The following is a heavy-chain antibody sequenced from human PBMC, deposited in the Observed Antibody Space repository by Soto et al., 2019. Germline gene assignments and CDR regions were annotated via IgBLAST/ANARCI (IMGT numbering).Heavy chain of an antibody. CDR3: ARGPYYYDSSGYTSFDY. Sequence: QVQLVQSGAEVKKPGSSVKVSCKASGGTFSSYAISWVRQAPGQGLEWMGGIIPIFGTANYAQKFQGRVTITADESTSTAYMELSSLRSEDTAVHYCARGPYYYDSSGYTSFDYWGQGTLVTVSS. D-gene: IGHD3-22*01. V-gene: IGHV1-69*01. CDR2: IIPIFGTA. J-gene: IGHJ4*02. CDR1: GGTFSSYA.